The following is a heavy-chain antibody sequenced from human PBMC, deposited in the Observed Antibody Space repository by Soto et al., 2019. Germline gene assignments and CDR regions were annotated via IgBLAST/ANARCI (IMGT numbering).Heavy chain of an antibody. CDR3: SRDLGS. CDR1: GFTFSDHH. V-gene: IGHV3-72*01. CDR2: TRNKANSYTT. Sequence: EVQLVESGGNLVQPGGSLRLSCAASGFTFSDHHMDWVRQAPGKGLEWVGRTRNKANSYTTEYAASVKGRFTISRDDLKNSLYLQMNSLKTEDTAVYYCSRDLGSWGQGTLVTVSS. J-gene: IGHJ5*02.